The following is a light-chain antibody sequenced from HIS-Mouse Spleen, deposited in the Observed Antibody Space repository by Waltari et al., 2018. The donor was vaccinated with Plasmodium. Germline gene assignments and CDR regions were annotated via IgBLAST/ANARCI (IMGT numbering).Light chain of an antibody. CDR1: QSVSSN. CDR3: QQYNNWSFT. V-gene: IGKV3-15*01. J-gene: IGKJ3*01. CDR2: GAS. Sequence: EIVMTQSPDTLSVSPGERATLPCRASQSVSSNLAWYQQKPGQAPRLLIYGASTRATGIPARFSGSGSGTEFTLTISSLQSEDFAVYYCQQYNNWSFTFGPGTKVDIK.